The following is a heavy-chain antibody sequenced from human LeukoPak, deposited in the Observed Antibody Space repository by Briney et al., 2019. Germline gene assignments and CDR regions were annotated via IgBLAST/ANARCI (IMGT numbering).Heavy chain of an antibody. V-gene: IGHV4-38-2*01. J-gene: IGHJ3*02. CDR1: GSSISSGYY. Sequence: SETLSLTCAVSGSSISSGYYWGWLRQPPGRGLEWFGCIYHSGSHYYTPSLKSPVPISVDAAKNQFSPKLRSVSAADTAVYYCAAEYCDILTGYYRVRAFDIWGQGTMVTVSS. D-gene: IGHD3-9*01. CDR3: AAEYCDILTGYYRVRAFDI. CDR2: IYHSGSH.